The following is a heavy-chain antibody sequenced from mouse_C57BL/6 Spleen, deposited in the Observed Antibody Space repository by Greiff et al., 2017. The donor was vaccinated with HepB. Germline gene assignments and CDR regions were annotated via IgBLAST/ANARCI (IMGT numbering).Heavy chain of an antibody. CDR3: ARGDYYGSLGGAY. CDR2: IHPNSGST. J-gene: IGHJ3*01. CDR1: GYTFTSYW. D-gene: IGHD1-1*01. Sequence: QVQLQQPGAELVKPGASVKLSCKASGYTFTSYWMHWVKQRPGQGLEWIGMIHPNSGSTNYNEKFKSKATLTVDKSSSTAYMQLSSLTSEDSAVYYCARGDYYGSLGGAYWGQGTLVTVSA. V-gene: IGHV1-64*01.